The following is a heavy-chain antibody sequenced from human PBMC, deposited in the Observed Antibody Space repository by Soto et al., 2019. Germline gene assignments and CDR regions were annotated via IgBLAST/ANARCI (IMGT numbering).Heavy chain of an antibody. CDR2: IRAYNGNT. CDR1: GYTFTSYG. Sequence: QVQLVQSGAEVKKPGASVKVSCKASGYTFTSYGISWVRQAPGQGLEWMGWIRAYNGNTNYAQKLQGRVTMTTDRSTSTSYMERRSLRSDDTAVYSGARDPHSFGVVDDYWGQGTLVTVSS. CDR3: ARDPHSFGVVDDY. J-gene: IGHJ4*02. D-gene: IGHD3-3*01. V-gene: IGHV1-18*01.